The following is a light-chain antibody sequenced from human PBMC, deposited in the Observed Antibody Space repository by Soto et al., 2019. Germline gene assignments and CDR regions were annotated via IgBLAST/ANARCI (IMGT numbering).Light chain of an antibody. CDR2: GAS. J-gene: IGKJ4*01. CDR1: QGISSY. Sequence: DIQMTQSPSSLSASVGDIITITFRASQGISSYLAWYQQKPGKAPKLLIYGASTLQSAVPSRFSGSGSGTDFTLTISSLQPEDVATYYCQKYNSAPLTFGGGTKVDIK. V-gene: IGKV1-27*01. CDR3: QKYNSAPLT.